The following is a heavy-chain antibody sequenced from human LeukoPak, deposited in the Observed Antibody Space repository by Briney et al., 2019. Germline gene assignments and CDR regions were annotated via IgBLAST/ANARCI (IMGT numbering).Heavy chain of an antibody. J-gene: IGHJ3*02. Sequence: GGSLRLSCVTSGYTFSDHGMHWVRQAPGKGLEWVAVISYDGSNKYYADSVKGRFTISRDNSKNTLYLQMNSLRAEDTAVYYCARDRSHIWGQGTMVTVSS. CDR2: ISYDGSNK. V-gene: IGHV3-30*19. CDR1: GYTFSDHG. CDR3: ARDRSHI.